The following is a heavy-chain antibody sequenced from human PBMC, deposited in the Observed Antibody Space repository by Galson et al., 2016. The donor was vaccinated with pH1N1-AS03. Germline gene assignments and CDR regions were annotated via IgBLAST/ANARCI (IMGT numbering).Heavy chain of an antibody. D-gene: IGHD1-1*01. V-gene: IGHV4-4*02. J-gene: IGHJ4*02. CDR1: GGSISSSNL. CDR2: IYHSGSS. CDR3: ARATRDNWYEQGFYFDY. Sequence: ETLSLTCAVSGGSISSSNLWSWVRQPPGKGLEWIGEIYHSGSSNYNPSPKSRVTISVDKSKNQFSLKLTSLTAADTAVYYCARATRDNWYEQGFYFDYWGQGTLVTVSS.